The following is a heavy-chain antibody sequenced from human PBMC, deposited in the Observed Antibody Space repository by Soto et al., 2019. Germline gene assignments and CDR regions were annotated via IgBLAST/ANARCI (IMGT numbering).Heavy chain of an antibody. CDR2: ITSDSTSI. V-gene: IGHV3-21*02. J-gene: IGHJ1*01. Sequence: EVQLVESGGGLVKPGGSLRLSCAASGLTLSTYTMTWVRQAPGKGLEWVSSITSDSTSIYYADSVKGRFTASRDNVKQSLFLQMNSLRVEDTAVYYCSIAGASANWGQGTLVTVSS. CDR3: SIAGASAN. D-gene: IGHD1-26*01. CDR1: GLTLSTYT.